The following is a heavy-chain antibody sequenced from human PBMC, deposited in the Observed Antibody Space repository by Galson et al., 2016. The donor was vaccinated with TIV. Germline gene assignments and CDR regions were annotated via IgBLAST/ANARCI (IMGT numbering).Heavy chain of an antibody. CDR1: GFTFSTYD. D-gene: IGHD1-26*01. CDR2: IRYDGSKE. V-gene: IGHV3-30*02. CDR3: VRAEPCLSDKCGRLDY. Sequence: SLRLSCATSGFTFSTYDIHWVRQAPGKGLEWVAFIRYDGSKEYYADSVKGRFTISRDNSKSNLYLQMDSLRAEDTAVYYCVRAEPCLSDKCGRLDYWGQGILVTVSS. J-gene: IGHJ4*02.